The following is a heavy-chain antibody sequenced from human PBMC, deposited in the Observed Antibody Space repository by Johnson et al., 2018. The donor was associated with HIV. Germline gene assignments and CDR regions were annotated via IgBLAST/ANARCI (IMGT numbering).Heavy chain of an antibody. CDR1: GFTLSRDW. Sequence: VQLVESGGGLVQPGGSLRLSCAASGFTLSRDWMSWVRQAPGKGLAWDSVIYSGGSTYNADSVKGRFTISRDNAKNSLYLQMNSLRAEDTAVYYCAQDGTLRAFDIWGQGTMVTVSS. CDR2: IYSGGST. J-gene: IGHJ3*02. CDR3: AQDGTLRAFDI. V-gene: IGHV3-66*01.